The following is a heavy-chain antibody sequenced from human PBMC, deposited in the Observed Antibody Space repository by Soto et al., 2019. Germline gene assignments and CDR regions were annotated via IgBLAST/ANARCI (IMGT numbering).Heavy chain of an antibody. J-gene: IGHJ6*02. V-gene: IGHV3-72*01. CDR2: VRDRANSYTT. D-gene: IGHD3-16*01. CDR1: GFTFSDHH. Sequence: EVQLVESGGGLVQPGGSLRLSCAASGFTFSDHHMDWVRQAPGKGLEWVGRVRDRANSYTTEYATSLKGRFTISRDDSQNSLYLQMNSLKSEDTAVYYCVRIFGVTVNFGGAAVNYFAMDVWGQGTTVTVSS. CDR3: VRIFGVTVNFGGAAVNYFAMDV.